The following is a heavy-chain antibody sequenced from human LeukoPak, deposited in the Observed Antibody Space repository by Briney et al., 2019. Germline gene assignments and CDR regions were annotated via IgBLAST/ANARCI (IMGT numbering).Heavy chain of an antibody. J-gene: IGHJ3*02. CDR2: ISYDGSNK. D-gene: IGHD1-26*01. CDR1: RFTFSSYG. Sequence: GGSLRLSCAASRFTFSSYGMHWIRQAPGKGLEWVAVISYDGSNKYYADSVKGRFTISRDNAKNSLYLQMNSLRAEDTAVYYCARGGVGATTGNRDAFDIWGQGTMVTVSS. V-gene: IGHV3-30*12. CDR3: ARGGVGATTGNRDAFDI.